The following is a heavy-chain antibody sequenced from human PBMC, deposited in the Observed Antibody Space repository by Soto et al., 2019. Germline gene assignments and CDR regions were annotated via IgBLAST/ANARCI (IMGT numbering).Heavy chain of an antibody. J-gene: IGHJ4*02. D-gene: IGHD3-10*01. Sequence: LRLSFVASGFTFNDFPLHWVRQAPGKGLEWAAVISYDGNDKSYSDSVKGRFTISRDNSKSTVYLQMNSLRDDDMAVYHCARDMRHDYASGRLDYLGQGTLVTVSS. V-gene: IGHV3-30-3*01. CDR1: GFTFNDFP. CDR2: ISYDGNDK. CDR3: ARDMRHDYASGRLDY.